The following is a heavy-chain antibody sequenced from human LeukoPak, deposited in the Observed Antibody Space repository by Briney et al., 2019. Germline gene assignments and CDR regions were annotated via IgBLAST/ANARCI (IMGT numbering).Heavy chain of an antibody. D-gene: IGHD1-26*01. Sequence: ASVKVSCKASGYTFTSYGISWVRQAPGQGLEWMGWISAYNGNTNYAQKLQGRVTMTTDTSTSTAYMELRSLRSEDTAVYYCAAALKVGATNFRDYYYYMDVWGKGTTVTVSS. CDR2: ISAYNGNT. V-gene: IGHV1-18*01. CDR1: GYTFTSYG. CDR3: AAALKVGATNFRDYYYYMDV. J-gene: IGHJ6*03.